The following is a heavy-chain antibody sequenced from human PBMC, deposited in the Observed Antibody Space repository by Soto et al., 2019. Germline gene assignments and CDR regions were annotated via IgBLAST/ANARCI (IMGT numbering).Heavy chain of an antibody. V-gene: IGHV3-13*01. CDR2: IGTAGDT. CDR3: ARDCIYSGYDCSYGMDV. Sequence: AGGSLRLSCAASGFTFSSYDMHWVRQATGKGLEWVSAIGTAGDTYYPGSVKGRFTISRENAKNSLYLQMNSLRAEDTAVYYCARDCIYSGYDCSYGMDVWGQGTTVTVSS. D-gene: IGHD5-12*01. CDR1: GFTFSSYD. J-gene: IGHJ6*02.